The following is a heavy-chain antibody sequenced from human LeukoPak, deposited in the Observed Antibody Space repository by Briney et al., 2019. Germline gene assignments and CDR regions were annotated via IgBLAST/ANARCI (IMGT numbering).Heavy chain of an antibody. J-gene: IGHJ4*02. CDR1: GFTFSNYW. CDR3: AKDDRDVVVVAATPDY. Sequence: GGSLRLSCAASGFTFSNYWMSWVRQVPGKGLEWVANIKQDGSEFYYVDSVKGRFTISRDNAKNTLYLQMNSLRAEDTAVYYCAKDDRDVVVVAATPDYWGQGTLVTVSS. D-gene: IGHD2-15*01. CDR2: IKQDGSEF. V-gene: IGHV3-7*03.